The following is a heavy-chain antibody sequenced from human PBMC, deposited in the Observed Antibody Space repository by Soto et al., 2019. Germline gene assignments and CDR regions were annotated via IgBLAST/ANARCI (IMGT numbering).Heavy chain of an antibody. CDR2: ISDSADRI. CDR1: GFSFSSNS. D-gene: IGHD1-26*01. J-gene: IGHJ4*02. CDR3: ATLAHGKFDY. V-gene: IGHV3-23*01. Sequence: TGGSLRLSCKASGFSFSSNSMGWLRQAPGKGLDWVSSISDSADRIYYADSVRGRFTFSRDNSKNMMYLQMNSLRGEDTAVYYCATLAHGKFDYWGQGALVTVSS.